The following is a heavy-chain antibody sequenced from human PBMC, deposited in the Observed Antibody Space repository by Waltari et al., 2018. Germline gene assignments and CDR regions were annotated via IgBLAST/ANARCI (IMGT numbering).Heavy chain of an antibody. CDR2: IRSTGNTL. CDR3: ARDSYTTGWGDQ. J-gene: IGHJ4*02. D-gene: IGHD6-19*01. Sequence: DVQRVESGGGLVQPVGSLTLSCVVSVFTFSSYEKNWVRQAPGKGLEWLSFIRSTGNTLNYAASVTSGVTVSSDNARHSLFLHMNDLRAEDTAVYYCARDSYTTGWGDQWGQGTLVSV. CDR1: VFTFSSYE. V-gene: IGHV3-48*03.